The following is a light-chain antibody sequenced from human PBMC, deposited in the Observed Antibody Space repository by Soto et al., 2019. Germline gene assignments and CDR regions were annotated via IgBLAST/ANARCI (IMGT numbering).Light chain of an antibody. J-gene: IGKJ3*01. CDR1: QGISNY. V-gene: IGKV1-27*01. CDR2: GAS. Sequence: DFQMTQSPSSLSASVGDRVTITCRASQGISNYLAWYQQKPGKVPKLLIYGASTLQSGVPSRFNGSGSGTDFTVTISILQPEDAATYYCQKYSSAPPLFTFGPGTKVDIK. CDR3: QKYSSAPPLFT.